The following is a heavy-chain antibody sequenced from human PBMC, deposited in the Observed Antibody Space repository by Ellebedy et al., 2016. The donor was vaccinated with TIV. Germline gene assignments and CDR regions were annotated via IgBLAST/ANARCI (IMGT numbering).Heavy chain of an antibody. Sequence: MPSETLSLTCTVSGGSISGFYWSWIRQPPGKGLEWIGYIHYTGSTNYNPSPKSRVTISVDTSKNQFSLKLSSVTAADTAVYYCARDGAGRWDYWGPGTLVTVSS. CDR3: ARDGAGRWDY. J-gene: IGHJ4*02. CDR2: IHYTGST. CDR1: GGSISGFY. V-gene: IGHV4-59*12. D-gene: IGHD4-23*01.